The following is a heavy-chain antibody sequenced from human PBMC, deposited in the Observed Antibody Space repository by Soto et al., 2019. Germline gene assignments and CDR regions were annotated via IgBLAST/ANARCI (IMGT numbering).Heavy chain of an antibody. V-gene: IGHV4-30-2*01. CDR2: IYPSGMP. CDR1: GGSISDAAYS. CDR3: ARERGGYGLFDS. Sequence: QLQESGSGLVKPSHTLSLTCTVSGGSISDAAYSWSWIRQPPGKGLEWIGYIYPSGMPFYNPSLRSRVTISIDRSNDQFSLNLRSVTAADTAVYYCARERGGYGLFDSWGQGILVTVSS. D-gene: IGHD5-18*01. J-gene: IGHJ4*02.